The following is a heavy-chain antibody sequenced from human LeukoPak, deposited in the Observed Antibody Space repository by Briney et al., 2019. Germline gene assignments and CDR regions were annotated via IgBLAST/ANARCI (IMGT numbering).Heavy chain of an antibody. J-gene: IGHJ6*02. CDR2: INPNSGGT. D-gene: IGHD2-8*01. CDR1: GYTFTGYY. V-gene: IGHV1-2*02. CDR3: ARDRVPVYAMALYYYYGMDV. Sequence: GASVTVSCKASGYTFTGYYMHWVRQAPGQGLEWMGWINPNSGGTNYAQKFQGRVTMTRDTSISTAYMELSRLRSDDTAVYYCARDRVPVYAMALYYYYGMDVWGQGTTVTVSS.